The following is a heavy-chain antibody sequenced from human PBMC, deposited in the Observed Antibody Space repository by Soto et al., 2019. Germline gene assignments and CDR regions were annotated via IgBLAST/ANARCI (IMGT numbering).Heavy chain of an antibody. V-gene: IGHV4-30-2*01. J-gene: IGHJ4*02. Sequence: SETLSLTCAVSGGSVSSGGYSWSWIRQPPGKGLEWIGYIYHSGSTYYNPSLKSRVTISVDRSKNQFSLKLSSVTAADTAVYYCARHDGSGSYFGTFDYWGQGTLVTVSS. CDR3: ARHDGSGSYFGTFDY. D-gene: IGHD1-26*01. CDR1: GGSVSSGGYS. CDR2: IYHSGST.